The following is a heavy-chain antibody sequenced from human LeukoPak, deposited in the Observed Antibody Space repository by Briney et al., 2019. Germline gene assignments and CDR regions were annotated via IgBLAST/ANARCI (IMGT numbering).Heavy chain of an antibody. V-gene: IGHV5-51*01. Sequence: GESLKISCKGSGYSFTIYWIGWVRQMPGKGLEWMGIIYPGDSDTRYSPSFQGQVTISADRSINTAYLHWSSLEASDTAIYYCARRLKNSNGWTFDYRGQGTLVTVSS. CDR2: IYPGDSDT. J-gene: IGHJ4*02. D-gene: IGHD6-19*01. CDR3: ARRLKNSNGWTFDY. CDR1: GYSFTIYW.